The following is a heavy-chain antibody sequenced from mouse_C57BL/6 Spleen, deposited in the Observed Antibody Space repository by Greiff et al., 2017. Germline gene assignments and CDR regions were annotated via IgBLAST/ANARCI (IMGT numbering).Heavy chain of an antibody. CDR2: ISTGGGST. J-gene: IGHJ1*03. V-gene: IGHV5-12*01. CDR3: ARREGSSYWYIDD. D-gene: IGHD1-1*01. CDR1: GFTFSDYY. Sequence: EVKLVESGGGLVQPGGSLKLSCAASGFTFSDYYMYWVRQTPEKRLEWVAYISTGGGSTYYPDTVKGRFTISRDNAKNTLYLQMSRLKSEDTAMYYCARREGSSYWYIDDWGKGTTVTVSS.